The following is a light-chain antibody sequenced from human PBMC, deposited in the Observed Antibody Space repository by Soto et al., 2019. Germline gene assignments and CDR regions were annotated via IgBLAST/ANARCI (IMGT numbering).Light chain of an antibody. CDR1: QSVSNN. Sequence: EIVMTQSPATLSVSPGNRATLSCRASQSVSNNLAWYQQKPGQAPRLLIHGASTRATGVPARFSASGSGTDFTLTIRSLQSEDFAVYYCQQYNNWPSTFGGGTKVEIK. J-gene: IGKJ4*01. V-gene: IGKV3-15*01. CDR3: QQYNNWPST. CDR2: GAS.